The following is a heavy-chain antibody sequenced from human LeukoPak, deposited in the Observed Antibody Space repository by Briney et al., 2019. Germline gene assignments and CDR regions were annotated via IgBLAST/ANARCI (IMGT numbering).Heavy chain of an antibody. Sequence: SETLSLTCTVSGGSISSSSYYWGWIRQPPGKGLEWIGSIYYSGSTYYNPSLKSRVTISVDTSKNQFSLKLSSVTAADTAVYYCARQKTGDSSGWSGYYYYMDVWGKGTTVTISS. J-gene: IGHJ6*03. CDR3: ARQKTGDSSGWSGYYYYMDV. V-gene: IGHV4-39*01. CDR1: GGSISSSSYY. D-gene: IGHD6-19*01. CDR2: IYYSGST.